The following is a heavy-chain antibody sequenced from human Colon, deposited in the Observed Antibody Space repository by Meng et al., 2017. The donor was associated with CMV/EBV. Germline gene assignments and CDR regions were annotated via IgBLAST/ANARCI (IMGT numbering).Heavy chain of an antibody. D-gene: IGHD3-16*01. CDR2: ISNDATIK. V-gene: IGHV3-30*03. CDR1: GFIFSDYG. J-gene: IGHJ4*02. CDR3: VRGRYYGVTFGTAPFFDY. Sequence: SCAASGFIFSDYGFHWVRQAPGKGLEWVALISNDATIKYFADSVKGRFTISRDNSNNTVFLHMSSLRPGDTAVYYCVRGRYYGVTFGTAPFFDYWGQGTLVTVSS.